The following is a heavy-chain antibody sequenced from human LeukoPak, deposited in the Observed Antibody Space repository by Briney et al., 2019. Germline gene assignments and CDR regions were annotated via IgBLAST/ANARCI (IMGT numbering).Heavy chain of an antibody. CDR3: ARVESLEFGVYRYYGMDV. V-gene: IGHV1-18*01. Sequence: GASVKVSCKAAGYTFINYGISWVRQAPGQGLEWMGWISADNGNTRYGEQFQGRITMTTDTSTSTAYMELRSLRSDGTAVYYCARVESLEFGVYRYYGMDVWGQGTTVTVSS. CDR1: GYTFINYG. D-gene: IGHD3-10*01. J-gene: IGHJ6*02. CDR2: ISADNGNT.